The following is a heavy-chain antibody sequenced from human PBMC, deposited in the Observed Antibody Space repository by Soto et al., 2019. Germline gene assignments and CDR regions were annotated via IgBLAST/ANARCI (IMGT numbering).Heavy chain of an antibody. V-gene: IGHV1-69*13. CDR2: IIPIFGTA. CDR3: ARRITIFSWFDP. J-gene: IGHJ5*02. Sequence: SVKVSCKASGGTFSSYAISWVRQAPGQGLEWMGGIIPIFGTANYAQKFQGRVTITADESTSTAYMELSSLRSEDTAVYYCARRITIFSWFDPWGQGTLVTVSS. CDR1: GGTFSSYA. D-gene: IGHD3-3*01.